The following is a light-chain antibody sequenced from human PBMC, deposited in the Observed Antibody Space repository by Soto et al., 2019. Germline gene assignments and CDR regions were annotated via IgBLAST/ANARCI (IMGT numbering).Light chain of an antibody. Sequence: QSALTQPASVSGSPGQSITISCTGTSSDVGGYNYVSWYQQHPGKAPKLIIYGVSHRPSGVSNRFSGSKSGDTASLTISGLQAEDEADYYCSSYTTIITLQCVFGGGTKLTVL. CDR1: SSDVGGYNY. CDR2: GVS. CDR3: SSYTTIITLQCV. J-gene: IGLJ2*01. V-gene: IGLV2-14*01.